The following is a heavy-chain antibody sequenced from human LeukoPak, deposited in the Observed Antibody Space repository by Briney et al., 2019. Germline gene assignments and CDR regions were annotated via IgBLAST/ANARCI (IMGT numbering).Heavy chain of an antibody. CDR3: AKDQYFVTGYYSYMDV. CDR1: GFTFTNYG. J-gene: IGHJ6*03. D-gene: IGHD2-21*02. Sequence: GGSLRLSCAASGFTFTNYGMHWVRQAPGRGLEWVAVISYDGSNKHYADSVNGRFNISRDNSKNTLYLQMNSLRTEDAAVYHCAKDQYFVTGYYSYMDVWGKGTTVTISS. V-gene: IGHV3-30*18. CDR2: ISYDGSNK.